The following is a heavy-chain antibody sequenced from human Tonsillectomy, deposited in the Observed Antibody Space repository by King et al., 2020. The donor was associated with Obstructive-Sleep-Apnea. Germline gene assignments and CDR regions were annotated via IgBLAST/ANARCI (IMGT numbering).Heavy chain of an antibody. D-gene: IGHD3-16*01. V-gene: IGHV3-7*01. CDR3: AREYWGPDY. J-gene: IGHJ4*02. CDR2: IKQDGSVK. CDR1: GFTFSSYW. Sequence: DVQLVESGGGLVQPGGSVRLSCGASGFTFSSYWMTWVRQAPGKGLEWVANIKQDGSVKNYEDSVKGRFTISRDNAKKSVFLQMNSLTAEDTAVYYCAREYWGPDYWGQGTLVTVSS.